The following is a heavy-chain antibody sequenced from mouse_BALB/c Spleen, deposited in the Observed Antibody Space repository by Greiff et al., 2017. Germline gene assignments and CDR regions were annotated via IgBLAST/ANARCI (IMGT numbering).Heavy chain of an antibody. Sequence: QVQLQQSGAELARPGASVKLSCKASGYTFTSYWMQWVKQRPGQGLEWIGAIYPGDGDTRYTQKFKGKATLTADKSSSTAYMQLSSLASEDSAVYYCARWGPYAMDYWGQGTSVTVSS. CDR3: ARWGPYAMDY. D-gene: IGHD2-3*01. CDR1: GYTFTSYW. CDR2: IYPGDGDT. J-gene: IGHJ4*01. V-gene: IGHV1-87*01.